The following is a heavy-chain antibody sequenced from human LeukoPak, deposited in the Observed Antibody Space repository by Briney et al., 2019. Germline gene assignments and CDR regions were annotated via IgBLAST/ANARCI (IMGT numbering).Heavy chain of an antibody. CDR3: ARVGYNSGWYRL. Sequence: AGGSLRLSYAASAFNVSTNYMSWVRQAPGKGLEWVSVIYSGGGTYYADSVKGRFSISRDKSKNMLYLQMNSLRAEDTAVYYCARVGYNSGWYRLWGQGTLVTVSS. D-gene: IGHD6-19*01. CDR2: IYSGGGT. J-gene: IGHJ4*02. V-gene: IGHV3-66*01. CDR1: AFNVSTNY.